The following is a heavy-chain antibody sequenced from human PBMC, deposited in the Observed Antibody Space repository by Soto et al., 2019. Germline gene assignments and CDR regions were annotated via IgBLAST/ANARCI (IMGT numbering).Heavy chain of an antibody. D-gene: IGHD2-2*01. CDR1: GFTVSSNY. CDR2: IYSGGST. V-gene: IGHV3-66*01. J-gene: IGHJ3*01. Sequence: EVQLMESGGGVVQPGGSLRLSCEVSGFTVSSNYLGWVRQAPGKGLELVSVIYSGGSTLSADSVEGRFTLSRDDRRNMVWLQMTSLKADDTAVYYCAARGVVLPYGTDALYVWGQGTMVTVSS. CDR3: AARGVVLPYGTDALYV.